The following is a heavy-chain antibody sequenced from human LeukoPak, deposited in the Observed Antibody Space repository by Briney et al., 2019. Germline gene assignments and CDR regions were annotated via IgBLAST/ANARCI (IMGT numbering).Heavy chain of an antibody. CDR2: INPSGGST. CDR3: ARGLSGQLPSFDY. Sequence: GASVKVSCKASGYTFTGHYMHWVRQAPGQGLEWMGIINPSGGSTNYAQKFQGRVTMPRDTSTSTVYMELSSLRSEDTAVYYCARGLSGQLPSFDYWGQGTLVTVSS. J-gene: IGHJ4*02. D-gene: IGHD6-25*01. V-gene: IGHV1-46*01. CDR1: GYTFTGHY.